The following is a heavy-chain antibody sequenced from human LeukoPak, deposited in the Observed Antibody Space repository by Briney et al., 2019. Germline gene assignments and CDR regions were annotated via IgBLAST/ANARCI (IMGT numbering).Heavy chain of an antibody. J-gene: IGHJ4*02. V-gene: IGHV1-2*02. CDR2: IKPNSGDT. CDR3: ARGGHTDYSGAGSFEF. Sequence: ASVTVSCKASGYTFNNYYVYWVRQAPGKGLEWMEWIKPNSGDTNYAQNFLGRVTVTRDTSIATAYMELSGVNTDDTAVYFCARGGHTDYSGAGSFEFWGQGSRVTVSS. CDR1: GYTFNNYY. D-gene: IGHD3-10*01.